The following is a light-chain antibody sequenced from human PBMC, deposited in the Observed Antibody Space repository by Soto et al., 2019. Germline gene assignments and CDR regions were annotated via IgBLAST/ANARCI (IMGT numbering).Light chain of an antibody. CDR3: RSYRSRGG. J-gene: IGLJ2*01. Sequence: QSVLTQPASVSGAPGQSITIPCTGTSTDVGGHNYVSWYQQHPGKVPKLIVYEVGNRPSGVSNRFSGSKFGNTASLTISGLQADDEADYYCRSYRSRGGFGGGTKLPVL. CDR2: EVG. V-gene: IGLV2-14*01. CDR1: STDVGGHNY.